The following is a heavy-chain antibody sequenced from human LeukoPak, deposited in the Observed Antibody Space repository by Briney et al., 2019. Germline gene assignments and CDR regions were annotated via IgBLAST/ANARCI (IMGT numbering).Heavy chain of an antibody. D-gene: IGHD2-8*01. CDR2: SYSSGRSP. J-gene: IGHJ5*02. CDR1: GGSICSYY. V-gene: IGHV4-4*09. Sequence: SGTLSLTCTVSGGSICSYYWSWIRQSPGKGLEWIGYSYSSGRSPSYNPSFKSRVTISVDTSRNQFSLKLSSVTAADTAVYYCGRGYCTNGVCYWGWFDPWGQGTLVTVSS. CDR3: GRGYCTNGVCYWGWFDP.